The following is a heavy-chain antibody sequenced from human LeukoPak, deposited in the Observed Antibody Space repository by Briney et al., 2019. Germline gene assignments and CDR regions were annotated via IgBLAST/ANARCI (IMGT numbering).Heavy chain of an antibody. CDR1: VYTFTGYY. D-gene: IGHD2-2*01. CDR3: ARDLDIVVVPATMMDDGFDI. V-gene: IGHV1-2*07. J-gene: IGHJ3*02. CDR2: INPNSGGT. Sequence: ASVTVSCTASVYTFTGYYMHWVRQAPGQGLEWMGWINPNSGGTNYAHKFQGRVTMTRDTSISTAYMELSRLTFDDTAVYYCARDLDIVVVPATMMDDGFDIWGQGTMVTVSS.